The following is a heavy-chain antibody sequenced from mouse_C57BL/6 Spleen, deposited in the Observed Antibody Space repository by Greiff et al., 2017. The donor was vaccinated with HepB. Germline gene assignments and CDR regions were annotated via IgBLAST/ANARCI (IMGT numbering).Heavy chain of an antibody. J-gene: IGHJ1*03. V-gene: IGHV1-82*01. CDR3: ARRESSDWGGGEHWYFDV. CDR1: GYAFSSSW. Sequence: QVQLQQSGPELVKPGASVKISCKASGYAFSSSWMNWVKQRPGKGLEWIGRIYPGDGDTNYNGKFKGKATLTADKSSSTAYMQLSSLTSEDSAVYFCARRESSDWGGGEHWYFDVWGTGTTVTVSS. D-gene: IGHD4-1*01. CDR2: IYPGDGDT.